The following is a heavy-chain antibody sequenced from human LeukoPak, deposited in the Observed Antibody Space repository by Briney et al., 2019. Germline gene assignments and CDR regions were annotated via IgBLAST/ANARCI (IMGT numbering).Heavy chain of an antibody. Sequence: PSETLSLTCTVSGGSISSGGYYWSWIRQHPGKGLEWIGYIYYSGSTNYNPSLKSRVTISVDTSKNQFSLKLSSVTAADTAVYYCAREVTIFGVVTHDAFDIWGQGTMVTVSS. CDR3: AREVTIFGVVTHDAFDI. D-gene: IGHD3-3*01. CDR2: IYYSGST. CDR1: GGSISSGGYY. V-gene: IGHV4-61*08. J-gene: IGHJ3*02.